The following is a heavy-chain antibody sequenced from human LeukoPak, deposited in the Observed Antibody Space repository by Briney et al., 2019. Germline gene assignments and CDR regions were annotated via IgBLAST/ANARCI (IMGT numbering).Heavy chain of an antibody. Sequence: GGSLRLSCAASGFTFSSYAMSWVHQAPGKGLEWVSAISGSGGSTYYADSVKGRFTISRDNSKNTLYLQMNSLRAEDTAVYYCAKDPTKGYCSSTSCPSGYWGQGTLVTVSS. CDR3: AKDPTKGYCSSTSCPSGY. J-gene: IGHJ4*02. CDR1: GFTFSSYA. CDR2: ISGSGGST. D-gene: IGHD2-2*01. V-gene: IGHV3-23*01.